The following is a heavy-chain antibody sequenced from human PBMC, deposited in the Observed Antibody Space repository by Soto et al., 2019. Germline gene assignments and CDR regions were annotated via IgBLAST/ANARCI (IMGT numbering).Heavy chain of an antibody. CDR3: AKDTAPGFYDANGHLDY. Sequence: PGGSLRLSCVVSGISFDDYAMHWVRQFPGKGLEWVSGINWDSGDIGYADSVKGRFTISRDNAKNSLYLQMNSLKTEDTALYYCAKDTAPGFYDANGHLDYWGQGTPVTVSS. D-gene: IGHD2-8*01. CDR2: INWDSGDI. CDR1: GISFDDYA. V-gene: IGHV3-9*01. J-gene: IGHJ4*02.